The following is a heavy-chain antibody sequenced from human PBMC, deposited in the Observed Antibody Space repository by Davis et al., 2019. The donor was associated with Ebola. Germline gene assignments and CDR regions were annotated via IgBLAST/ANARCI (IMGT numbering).Heavy chain of an antibody. CDR1: GGSFSGYY. Sequence: SETLSLTCAVYGGSFSGYYWSWIRQPPGKGLEWIGTIYYTGSTYYNPSFKSRVTISVDTSKNQFSLKLSSVTAADTAVYYCASHSGSYYSVDSWGQGTLVTVSP. CDR2: IYYTGST. J-gene: IGHJ4*02. D-gene: IGHD1-26*01. CDR3: ASHSGSYYSVDS. V-gene: IGHV4-34*01.